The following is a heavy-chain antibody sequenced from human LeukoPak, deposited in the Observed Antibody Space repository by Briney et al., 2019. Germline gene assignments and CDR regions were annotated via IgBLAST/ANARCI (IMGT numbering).Heavy chain of an antibody. Sequence: GGSLRLSCAASGFTFSSYWMSWVRQAPGKGLEWVANIKQDGSEKYYVDSVKGRFTISRDNAKNSLYLQMNSLRAEDTAVYYCARADYGDYEVLGDWGQGTLVTVSS. CDR2: IKQDGSEK. V-gene: IGHV3-7*01. D-gene: IGHD4-17*01. CDR3: ARADYGDYEVLGD. J-gene: IGHJ4*02. CDR1: GFTFSSYW.